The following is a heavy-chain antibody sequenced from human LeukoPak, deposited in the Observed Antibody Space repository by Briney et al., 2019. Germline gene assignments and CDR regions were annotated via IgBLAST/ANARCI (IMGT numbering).Heavy chain of an antibody. V-gene: IGHV4-59*12. CDR3: ARTITSNWFDP. J-gene: IGHJ5*02. Sequence: SETLSLTCTVSGGTISSYYWNWIRQPPGKGLEWIGYIHSSGSTKYNPSLKSRVTISIDTSKNHFSLKMTSVTAADTAVYYCARTITSNWFDPWGQGTLVTVFS. CDR1: GGTISSYY. CDR2: IHSSGST.